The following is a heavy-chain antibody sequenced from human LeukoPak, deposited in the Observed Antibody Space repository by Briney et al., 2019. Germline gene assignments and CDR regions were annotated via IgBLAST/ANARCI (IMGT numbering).Heavy chain of an antibody. CDR2: ISSSSSYI. D-gene: IGHD3-10*01. CDR3: ARATSGLYYYYYYMDV. J-gene: IGHJ6*03. Sequence: GGSLRLSCVASGFTFSSYSMNWVRQAPGKGLEWVSSISSSSSYIYYADSVKGRFTISRDNAKNSLYLQMNSLRAEDTAVYYCARATSGLYYYYYYMDVWGKGTTVTISS. CDR1: GFTFSSYS. V-gene: IGHV3-21*01.